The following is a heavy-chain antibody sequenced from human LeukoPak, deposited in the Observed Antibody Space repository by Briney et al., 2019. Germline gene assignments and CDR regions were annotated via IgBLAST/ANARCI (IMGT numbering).Heavy chain of an antibody. CDR2: ISSSSSTI. CDR3: AKDETRSDAFNI. Sequence: GGSLRLSCAASGFTFSSYSMNWVRQAPGKGLEWVSYISSSSSTIYYADSVKGRFTISRDNAKNSLYLQMNSLRPEDTSVYYCAKDETRSDAFNIWGQGTTVTVSS. J-gene: IGHJ3*02. V-gene: IGHV3-48*01. CDR1: GFTFSSYS.